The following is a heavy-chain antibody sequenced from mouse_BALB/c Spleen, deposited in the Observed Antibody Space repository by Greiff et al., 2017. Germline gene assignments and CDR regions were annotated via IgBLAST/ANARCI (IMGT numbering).Heavy chain of an antibody. V-gene: IGHV1-15*01. Sequence: VQLQQSGAELVRPGASVTLSCKASGYTFTDYEMHWVKQTPVHGLEWIGAIDPETGGTAYNQKFKGKATLTADKSSSTAYMELRSLTSEDSAVYYCAYGNYPFWGAGTTVTVSS. CDR1: GYTFTDYE. CDR2: IDPETGGT. CDR3: AYGNYPF. J-gene: IGHJ1*01. D-gene: IGHD2-1*01.